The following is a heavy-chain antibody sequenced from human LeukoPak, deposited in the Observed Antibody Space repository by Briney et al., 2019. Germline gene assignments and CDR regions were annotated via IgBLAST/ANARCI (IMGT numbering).Heavy chain of an antibody. CDR2: INPNSGGT. CDR3: ASKSRFFGVVISAGDAFDI. CDR1: GYTFTGYY. Sequence: ASVKVSCKASGYTFTGYYMHWVRQAPGQGLEWMGWINPNSGGTNYAQKFQGRVTMTRDTSISTAYMELSRLRSDDTAVYYCASKSRFFGVVISAGDAFDIWGQGTMVTVSS. V-gene: IGHV1-2*02. J-gene: IGHJ3*02. D-gene: IGHD3-3*01.